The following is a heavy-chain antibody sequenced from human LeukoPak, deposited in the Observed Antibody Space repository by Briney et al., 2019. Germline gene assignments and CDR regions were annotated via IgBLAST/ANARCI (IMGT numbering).Heavy chain of an antibody. CDR2: IGFGSDT. CDR1: GFTFSSND. Sequence: GGSLRLSCAASGFTFSSNDMHWVRQPTGKGLEWVSGIGFGSDTYYSGSVKGRFTISRDNAKNSLYLQMNSLRAGDTAVYYCARGGRSAPFDYWGQGTLVTVSS. J-gene: IGHJ4*02. D-gene: IGHD1-26*01. CDR3: ARGGRSAPFDY. V-gene: IGHV3-13*04.